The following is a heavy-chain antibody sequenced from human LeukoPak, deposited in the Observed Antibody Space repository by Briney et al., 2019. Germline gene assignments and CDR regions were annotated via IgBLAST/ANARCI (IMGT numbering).Heavy chain of an antibody. CDR3: ARHVRGGGSSPIDY. J-gene: IGHJ4*02. V-gene: IGHV4-4*09. Sequence: KPSETLSLTCTVSGGSISSYYWSWIRQPPGKGLEWIGYIYTSGSTNYNPSLKSRVTISVDTSKNQFSLKLSSVTAADTAVYYCARHVRGGGSSPIDYWGQGTLVTASS. D-gene: IGHD6-6*01. CDR1: GGSISSYY. CDR2: IYTSGST.